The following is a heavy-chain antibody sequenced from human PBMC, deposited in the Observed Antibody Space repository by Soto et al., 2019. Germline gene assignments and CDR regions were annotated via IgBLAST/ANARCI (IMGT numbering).Heavy chain of an antibody. CDR2: IYHSGST. CDR1: GDSIGSSTNY. D-gene: IGHD3-10*01. J-gene: IGHJ6*02. V-gene: IGHV4-39*07. CDR3: ARGLRYYGSGSHYGLDV. Sequence: SETLSLTCSVSGDSIGSSTNYWGWIRQPPGKGLEWIGTIYHSGSTSYNPSLKSRVTISVDTSKNQFSLKLSSVTAADTAVYYCARGLRYYGSGSHYGLDVWGQGTTVTVSS.